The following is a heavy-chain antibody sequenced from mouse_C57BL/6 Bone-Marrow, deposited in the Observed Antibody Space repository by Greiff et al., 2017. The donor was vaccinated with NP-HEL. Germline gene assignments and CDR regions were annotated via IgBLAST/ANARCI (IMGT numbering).Heavy chain of an antibody. V-gene: IGHV1-54*01. J-gene: IGHJ2*01. D-gene: IGHD3-2*02. CDR1: GYAFTNYL. CDR3: ARGGQLRLRGFDY. Sequence: QVQLKESGAELVRPGTSVKVSCKASGYAFTNYLIEWVKQRPGQGLEWIGVINPGSGGTNYNEKFKGKATLTPDKSSSTAYMQLSSLTSEDSAVYFCARGGQLRLRGFDYWGQGTTLTVSS. CDR2: INPGSGGT.